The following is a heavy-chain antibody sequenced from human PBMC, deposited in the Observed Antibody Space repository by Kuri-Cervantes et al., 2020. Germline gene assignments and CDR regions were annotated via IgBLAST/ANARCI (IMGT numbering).Heavy chain of an antibody. V-gene: IGHV3-48*02. D-gene: IGHD5-24*01. CDR1: GFTFSSYS. CDR2: ISSSSSTI. Sequence: GSLRLSCAASGFTFSSYSMNWVRQAPGKGLEWVSYISSSSSTIYYADSVKGRFTISRDNAKNSLYLQMNSLRDEDTAVYYCARDRGGYPPSRYGMDVWGQGTTVTVSS. CDR3: ARDRGGYPPSRYGMDV. J-gene: IGHJ6*02.